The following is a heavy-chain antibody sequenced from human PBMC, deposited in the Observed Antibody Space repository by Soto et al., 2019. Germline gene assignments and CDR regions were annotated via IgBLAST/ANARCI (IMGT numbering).Heavy chain of an antibody. V-gene: IGHV1-2*04. D-gene: IGHD3-10*01. CDR1: GYTFTAYY. Sequence: GASEKVSCKTSGYTFTAYYMHWVRQAPGQGLEWMGWINPNSGGTNYAQKFQGWVTMTRDTSISTAYMELSRLRSDDTAVYYCARAQYYYGYWDYWGQGTLVTVSS. CDR3: ARAQYYYGYWDY. J-gene: IGHJ4*02. CDR2: INPNSGGT.